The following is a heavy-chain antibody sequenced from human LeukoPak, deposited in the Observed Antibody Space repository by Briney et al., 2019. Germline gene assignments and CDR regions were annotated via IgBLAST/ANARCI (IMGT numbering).Heavy chain of an antibody. CDR2: ISGSGGST. CDR1: RFTFSTYA. CDR3: AREGFDTYGTTKDAFDV. D-gene: IGHD1-1*01. Sequence: GGSLRLSCAASRFTFSTYAMSWVRQAPGKGLEWVSSISGSGGSTYYADSVKGRFTISRDNSKSTLYLQMNSLRAEDTAVYYCAREGFDTYGTTKDAFDVWGQGTMVTVSS. J-gene: IGHJ3*01. V-gene: IGHV3-23*01.